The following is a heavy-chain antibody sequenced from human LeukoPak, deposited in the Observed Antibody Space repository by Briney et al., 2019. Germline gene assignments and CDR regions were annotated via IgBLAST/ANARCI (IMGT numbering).Heavy chain of an antibody. CDR1: GFTFSSYA. J-gene: IGHJ3*02. V-gene: IGHV3-23*01. D-gene: IGHD2-15*01. Sequence: GGSLRLSCAASGFTFSSYAMNWVRQAPGKGLEWVSAISGSGGSTYYADSVKGRFTISRDNSKNTLYLQMNSLRAEDTAVYYCALPHCSGGSCYDDAFDIWGQGTMVTVSS. CDR3: ALPHCSGGSCYDDAFDI. CDR2: ISGSGGST.